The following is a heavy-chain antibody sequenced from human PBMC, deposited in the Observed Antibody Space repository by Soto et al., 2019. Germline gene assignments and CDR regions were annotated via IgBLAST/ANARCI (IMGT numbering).Heavy chain of an antibody. CDR1: GFTFSSYA. V-gene: IGHV3-30-3*01. CDR3: ARDRDSSGCPDY. CDR2: ISYDGSNK. J-gene: IGHJ4*02. Sequence: QVQLVESGGGVVQPGRSLRLSCAASGFTFSSYAMHWVRQAPGKGLEWVAVISYDGSNKYYADSVKGRFTISRDNSKNTLYLQMNSLRAEDTAVYYCARDRDSSGCPDYWGQGTLVTVSS. D-gene: IGHD3-22*01.